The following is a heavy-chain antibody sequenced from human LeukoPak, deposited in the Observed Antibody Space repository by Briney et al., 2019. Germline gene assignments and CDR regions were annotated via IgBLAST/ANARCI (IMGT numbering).Heavy chain of an antibody. CDR2: IYYSGST. V-gene: IGHV4-39*01. J-gene: IGHJ4*02. D-gene: IGHD4-23*01. CDR3: ARSNSRGYGGAVDY. Sequence: SETLSLTCTVSGGSISSSSYYWGWIRQPPGKGLEWIGSIYYSGSTYYNPSLKSRVTISVDTSKNQFSLKLSSVTAADTAVYYCARSNSRGYGGAVDYWGQGTLVTVSS. CDR1: GGSISSSSYY.